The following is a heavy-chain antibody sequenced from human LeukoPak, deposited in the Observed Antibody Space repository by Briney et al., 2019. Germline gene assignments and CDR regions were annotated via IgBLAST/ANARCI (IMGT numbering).Heavy chain of an antibody. V-gene: IGHV1-69*05. D-gene: IGHD6-13*01. CDR3: ASNLIAAAYFDY. CDR2: IIPIFGTA. CDR1: GGTFSSYA. Sequence: ASVKVSCKASGGTFSSYAISWVRQAPGQGLEWMGGIIPIFGTANYAQKFQGRVTITTDESTSTAYMELSSLRSEDTAACYCASNLIAAAYFDYWGQGTLVTVSS. J-gene: IGHJ4*02.